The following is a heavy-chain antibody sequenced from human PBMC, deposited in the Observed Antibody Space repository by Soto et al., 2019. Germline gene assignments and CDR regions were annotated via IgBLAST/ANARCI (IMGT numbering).Heavy chain of an antibody. V-gene: IGHV1-2*04. CDR2: INPNSGGT. CDR1: GYTFTGYY. D-gene: IGHD2-2*01. CDR3: ARAPLGYCSSTSCYDGKRPFDY. J-gene: IGHJ4*02. Sequence: QVQLVQSGAEVKKPGASVNVSCKASGYTFTGYYMHWVRQAPGQGLEWMGWINPNSGGTNYAQKFQGWVTMTRDTSISPAYMELSRLRSDDTAVYYCARAPLGYCSSTSCYDGKRPFDYWGQGTLVTVSS.